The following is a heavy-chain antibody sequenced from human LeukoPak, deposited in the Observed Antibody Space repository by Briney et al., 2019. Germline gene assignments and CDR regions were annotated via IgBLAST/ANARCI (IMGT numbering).Heavy chain of an antibody. J-gene: IGHJ4*02. CDR1: GFTFSSYA. V-gene: IGHV3-23*01. CDR3: AKDFKYSSSWYVGYYFDY. Sequence: PGGSLRLSCAASGFTFSSYAMSWVRQAPGKGLEWVSAISGSGGSTYYADSVKGRFTIFRDNSKNTLYLQMNSLRAEDTAVYYCAKDFKYSSSWYVGYYFDYWGQGTLVTVSS. CDR2: ISGSGGST. D-gene: IGHD6-13*01.